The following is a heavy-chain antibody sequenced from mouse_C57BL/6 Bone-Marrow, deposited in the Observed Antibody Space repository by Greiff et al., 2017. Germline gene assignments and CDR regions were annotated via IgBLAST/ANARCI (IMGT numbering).Heavy chain of an antibody. CDR3: AKNGGAWDFDV. CDR1: GFSLTSYG. V-gene: IGHV2-5*01. J-gene: IGHJ1*03. D-gene: IGHD1-1*02. CDR2: IWRGGST. Sequence: VQLVESGPGLVQPSQSLSITCTVSGFSLTSYGVHWVRQSPGKGLEWLGVIWRGGSTDYNAAFMSRLSITKDNSKSQVFFKMNSLQADDTAIYSCAKNGGAWDFDVWGTGTTVTVSS.